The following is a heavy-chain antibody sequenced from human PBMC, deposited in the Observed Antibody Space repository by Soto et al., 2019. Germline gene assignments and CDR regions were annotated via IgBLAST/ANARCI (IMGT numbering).Heavy chain of an antibody. CDR2: IYYSGST. CDR1: GGSISISSYY. V-gene: IGHV4-39*01. D-gene: IGHD5-12*01. J-gene: IGHJ2*01. CDR3: ASLYSDFEWYFDL. Sequence: NPSETLSLTCTVSGGSISISSYYWCWNRQPPGKGLEWIGSIYYSGSTYYNPSLRSRVTISVDTSKNQFSLKLSSVTAADTAVYYCASLYSDFEWYFDLWGRRTLVTLPS.